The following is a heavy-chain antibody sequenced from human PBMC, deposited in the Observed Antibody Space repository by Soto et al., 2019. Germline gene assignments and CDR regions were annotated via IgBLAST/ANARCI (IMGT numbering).Heavy chain of an antibody. CDR3: ARDARGDEAPMDY. J-gene: IGHJ4*02. Sequence: SVKVSCKASGGTFSSYAISWVRQAPGQGLEWMGGIIPIFGTANYAQKFQGRVTITADESTSTAYMELSSLRSEDTAVYYCARDARGDEAPMDYWGQGTLVTVSS. V-gene: IGHV1-69*13. CDR1: GGTFSSYA. CDR2: IIPIFGTA. D-gene: IGHD3-10*01.